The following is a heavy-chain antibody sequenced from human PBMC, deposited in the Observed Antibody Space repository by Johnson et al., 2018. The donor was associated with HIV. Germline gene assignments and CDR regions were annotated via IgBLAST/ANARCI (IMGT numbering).Heavy chain of an antibody. V-gene: IGHV3-30*04. J-gene: IGHJ3*02. CDR1: GFTFSSYT. Sequence: QVQLVESGGGLVQPGGSLRLSCAASGFTFSSYTMHWVRQAPGKGLEWVAVISSDGSSKQYADSVKDRLTFSRDNSKNTLYLQMNSLRAEDRSVYYCARGREGGTYQGGAFDIWGQGTMVTVSS. CDR3: ARGREGGTYQGGAFDI. CDR2: ISSDGSSK. D-gene: IGHD1-26*01.